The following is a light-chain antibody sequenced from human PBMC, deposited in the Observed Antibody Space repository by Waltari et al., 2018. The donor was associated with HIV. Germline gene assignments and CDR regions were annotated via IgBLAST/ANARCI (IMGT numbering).Light chain of an antibody. J-gene: IGLJ2*01. CDR1: QLGDKF. CDR2: QDS. Sequence: SYELTQPPSVSVSPGQTASITCSGDQLGDKFVCWYQQRPGQPPVLVMYQDSRRPYGFPDRFSGSTSGNTATLTITGTQAMDEADYYGQAWDRSVVFGGGTKLTVL. CDR3: QAWDRSVV. V-gene: IGLV3-1*01.